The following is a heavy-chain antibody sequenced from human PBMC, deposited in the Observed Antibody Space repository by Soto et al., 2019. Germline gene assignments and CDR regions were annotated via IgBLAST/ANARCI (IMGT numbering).Heavy chain of an antibody. J-gene: IGHJ4*02. CDR3: ARDFCHSPTCLDY. CDR1: GFTFRNYG. Sequence: QVQLVESGGGVVQPGRSLRLSCAATGFTFRNYGMHWVRQAPGKGLEWVTAIQNDGSKQYYADSVKGRFTISRDDSKNALYMQMDSLRVEDTAVYYCARDFCHSPTCLDYWGLGTLVIVSS. CDR2: IQNDGSKQ. D-gene: IGHD1-26*01. V-gene: IGHV3-33*01.